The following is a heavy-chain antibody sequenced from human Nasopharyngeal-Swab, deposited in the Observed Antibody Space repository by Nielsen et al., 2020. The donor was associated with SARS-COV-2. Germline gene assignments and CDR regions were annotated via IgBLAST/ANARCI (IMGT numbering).Heavy chain of an antibody. CDR2: INSSGSPI. J-gene: IGHJ4*02. CDR3: AREGYGDSSFYFDY. CDR1: GFTFSRYE. Sequence: GESLKISCVGSGFTFSRYEMNWVRQVPGKGLEWVSYINSSGSPIYYADSVKGRFTISRDNAKNSLYLQMNSLRAEDTAVYYCAREGYGDSSFYFDYWGQGTLVTVSS. V-gene: IGHV3-48*03. D-gene: IGHD4-17*01.